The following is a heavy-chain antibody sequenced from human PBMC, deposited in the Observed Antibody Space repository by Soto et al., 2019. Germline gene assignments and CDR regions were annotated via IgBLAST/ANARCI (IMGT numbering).Heavy chain of an antibody. V-gene: IGHV3-23*01. CDR3: VYWVSPHFDY. D-gene: IGHD2-15*01. CDR1: GLTFRNHA. Sequence: EVQLLESGGGLVQPGGSLRLSCAVSGLTFRNHAMSWVRQAPGKGLEWVSTIAPIGYSTHYAGSVEGRFTISRDDSKSTLDLQMTSLRADETAVYYCVYWVSPHFDYWGQGTLVSVSS. J-gene: IGHJ4*02. CDR2: IAPIGYST.